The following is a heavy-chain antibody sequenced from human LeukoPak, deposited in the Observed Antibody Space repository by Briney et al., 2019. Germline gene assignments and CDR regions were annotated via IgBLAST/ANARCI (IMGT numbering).Heavy chain of an antibody. CDR1: GYTFTSYY. D-gene: IGHD2-2*01. CDR2: INPSGGST. CDR3: ARFGGYCSSTSCSPAVY. Sequence: ASVEVSCKASGYTFTSYYMHWVRQAPGQGLEWMGIINPSGGSTSYAQKFQGRVTMTRDTSISTAYMELSRLRSDDTAVYYCARFGGYCSSTSCSPAVYWGQGTLVTVSS. V-gene: IGHV1-46*01. J-gene: IGHJ4*02.